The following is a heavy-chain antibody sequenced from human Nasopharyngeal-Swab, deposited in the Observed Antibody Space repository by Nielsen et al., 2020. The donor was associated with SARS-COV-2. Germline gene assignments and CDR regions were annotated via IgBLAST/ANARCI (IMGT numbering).Heavy chain of an antibody. V-gene: IGHV4-39*01. D-gene: IGHD3-3*01. CDR2: IYHSGST. CDR1: GGSISSSSYY. J-gene: IGHJ3*02. Sequence: SETLSLTCTVSGGSISSSSYYWGWIRQPPGKGLEWIGSIYHSGSTYYNPSLKSRVSISVDTSKNQLSLKLSSVTAADTAVYYCARAPVSIHAFDIWGQGTMVTVSS. CDR3: ARAPVSIHAFDI.